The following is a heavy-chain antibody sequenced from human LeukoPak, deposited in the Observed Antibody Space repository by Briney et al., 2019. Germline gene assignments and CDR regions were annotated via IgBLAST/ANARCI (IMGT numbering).Heavy chain of an antibody. CDR1: GYTFTSYY. J-gene: IGHJ4*02. CDR3: ARVSYGDEIDY. CDR2: INPSGGST. V-gene: IGHV1-46*01. D-gene: IGHD4-17*01. Sequence: GASVKVSCKASGYTFTSYYMHWVRQAPGQGLEWMGIINPSGGSTSYAQKFQGRVTMTRDMSTSTVYMELSSLRSEDTAVYYCARVSYGDEIDYWGQGTLVTVSS.